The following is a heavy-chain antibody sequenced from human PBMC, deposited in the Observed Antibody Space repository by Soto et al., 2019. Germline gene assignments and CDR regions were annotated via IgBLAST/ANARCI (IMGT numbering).Heavy chain of an antibody. D-gene: IGHD3-22*01. Sequence: LRLSCAASGFTFSNFGMHWVRQAPGKGLEWVAFISYAGGNKYYADSVKGRFTISRDNSKNTLYLQMNSLRAEDTAVYYCAKSRNYYDSSAYFDYWGQGTLVTVSS. CDR3: AKSRNYYDSSAYFDY. CDR1: GFTFSNFG. CDR2: ISYAGGNK. J-gene: IGHJ4*02. V-gene: IGHV3-30*18.